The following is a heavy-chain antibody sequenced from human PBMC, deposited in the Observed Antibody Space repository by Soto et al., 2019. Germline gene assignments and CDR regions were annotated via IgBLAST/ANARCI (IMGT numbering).Heavy chain of an antibody. CDR3: ARDLGGWPDY. V-gene: IGHV1-3*01. CDR1: GYTFTIYA. J-gene: IGHJ4*02. Sequence: ASVTVSCKASGYTFTIYAIHWVRQAPGQRLEWMGWINAGNGNTKYSQKFQGRVTITRDTSASTAYMELSSLRSEDTAVYYCARDLGGWPDYWGQGTLVTVSS. D-gene: IGHD2-15*01. CDR2: INAGNGNT.